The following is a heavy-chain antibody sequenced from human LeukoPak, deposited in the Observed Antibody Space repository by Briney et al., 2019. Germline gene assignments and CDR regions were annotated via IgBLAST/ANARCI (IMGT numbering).Heavy chain of an antibody. J-gene: IGHJ1*01. V-gene: IGHV1-18*01. CDR3: ERAGGADGYNSEVLENEYFQH. CDR1: GYTFMSHG. D-gene: IGHD5-24*01. Sequence: ASVKVSCKAYGYTFMSHGISWVRQAPGQGLEWMGWISGSSSNTNYAQRLQGRVTMTTDTSTTTAYMELRSLRSDDTAVYYCERAGGADGYNSEVLENEYFQHWGQGTLVTVSS. CDR2: ISGSSSNT.